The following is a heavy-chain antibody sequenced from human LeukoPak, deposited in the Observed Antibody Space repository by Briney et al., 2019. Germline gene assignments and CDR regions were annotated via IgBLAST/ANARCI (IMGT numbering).Heavy chain of an antibody. CDR1: RFTFMSYS. Sequence: VGSLRLSCAASRFTFMSYSTNCVRQAPGKGLEWVSYISRSSETIYYADSVKGRFTISRDNAKNSMYLHMNSLRDEDTAVYSCARDVRWLRFVFDYWGQGTLVTVSS. CDR2: ISRSSETI. CDR3: ARDVRWLRFVFDY. D-gene: IGHD5-12*01. J-gene: IGHJ4*02. V-gene: IGHV3-48*02.